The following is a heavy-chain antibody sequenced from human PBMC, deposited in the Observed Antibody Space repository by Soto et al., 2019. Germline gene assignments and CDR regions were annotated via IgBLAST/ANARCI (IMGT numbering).Heavy chain of an antibody. V-gene: IGHV1-18*01. CDR2: ISAYNGNT. CDR3: ARGRTDNYYGSGSYYLNWFDP. Sequence: QVQLVQSGAEVKKPGASVKVSCKASGYTFTSYGITWVRQAPGQGLEWMGWISAYNGNTNYAQKLQGRVTMTTDTSTSAAYMELRSLRSDDTAVYYCARGRTDNYYGSGSYYLNWFDPWGQGTLVTVSS. CDR1: GYTFTSYG. J-gene: IGHJ5*02. D-gene: IGHD3-10*01.